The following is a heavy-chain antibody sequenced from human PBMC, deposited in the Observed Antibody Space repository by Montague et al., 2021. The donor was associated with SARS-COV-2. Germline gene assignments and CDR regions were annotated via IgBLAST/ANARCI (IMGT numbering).Heavy chain of an antibody. V-gene: IGHV4-34*01. D-gene: IGHD3-10*01. CDR1: GGSFSGYY. CDR2: INHSGST. J-gene: IGHJ6*02. CDR3: ARGRRISLWFGELLSGGDYYGMDV. Sequence: SETLSLTCAVYGGSFSGYYWSWIRQPPGKGLEWIGEINHSGSTNXNPSLKSRVTISVDTSKNQFSLKLSSVTAADTAVYYCARGRRISLWFGELLSGGDYYGMDVWGQGTTVTVSS.